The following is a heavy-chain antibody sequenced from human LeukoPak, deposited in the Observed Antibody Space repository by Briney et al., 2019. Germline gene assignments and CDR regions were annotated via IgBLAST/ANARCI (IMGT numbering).Heavy chain of an antibody. J-gene: IGHJ5*02. D-gene: IGHD4-17*01. CDR3: AREDDYGDYVGCDP. CDR1: GYTFTSYG. V-gene: IGHV1-18*01. CDR2: ISAYNGNT. Sequence: ASVKVSCKASGYTFTSYGISWVRQAPGQGLEWMGWISAYNGNTNYAQKLQGRVTITTDTSTSTAYMELRSLRSDDTAVYYCAREDDYGDYVGCDPWGQGTLVTVSS.